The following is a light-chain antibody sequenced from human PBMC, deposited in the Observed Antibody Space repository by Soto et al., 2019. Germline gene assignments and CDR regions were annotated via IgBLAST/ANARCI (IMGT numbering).Light chain of an antibody. CDR2: DAS. Sequence: DIQMTQSPSTLSASVGDRVTITCRASQSISSWLAWYQQKLGRAPRLLIYDASSLESGVPSRFSGSGYGTEFTLPISSLQPDDFATYYCQLYNTYSSLTFGGGTKVEIK. CDR3: QLYNTYSSLT. J-gene: IGKJ4*01. V-gene: IGKV1-5*01. CDR1: QSISSW.